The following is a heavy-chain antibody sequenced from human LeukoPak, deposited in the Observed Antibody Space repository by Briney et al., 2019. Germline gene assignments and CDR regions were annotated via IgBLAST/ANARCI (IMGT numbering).Heavy chain of an antibody. CDR1: GFTFSSYG. D-gene: IGHD6-19*01. V-gene: IGHV3-33*01. CDR3: ARGSVGYSSGCLDY. CDR2: IWYDGSNK. J-gene: IGHJ4*02. Sequence: GGSLRLSCAASGFTFSSYGMHWVRQAPGKGLEWVAVIWYDGSNKYYADSVKGRFTISRDNSKNTPYLQMNSLRAEDTAVYYCARGSVGYSSGCLDYWGQGTLVTVSS.